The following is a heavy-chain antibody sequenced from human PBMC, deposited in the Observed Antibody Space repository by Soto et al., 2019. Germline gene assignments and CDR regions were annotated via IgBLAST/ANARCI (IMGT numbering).Heavy chain of an antibody. CDR3: AREGGNYYDSSGYYPFDY. D-gene: IGHD3-22*01. CDR2: INAGSGNT. V-gene: IGHV1-3*01. J-gene: IGHJ4*02. CDR1: GYTFTSHT. Sequence: QVQLVQSGAEVKKPGAAVKISCKAAGYTFTSHTIHWVRQAPGQRLEWMGWINAGSGNTKYSQSFQGRVTITRDTSASRAYMALSSLRSEDTAVYYCAREGGNYYDSSGYYPFDYWCQGTLVTVSS.